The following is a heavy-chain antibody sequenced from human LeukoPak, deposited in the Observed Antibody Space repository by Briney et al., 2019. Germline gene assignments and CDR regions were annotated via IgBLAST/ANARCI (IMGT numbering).Heavy chain of an antibody. CDR1: GFTFSSYA. D-gene: IGHD1-20*01. J-gene: IGHJ4*02. Sequence: PGGSLRLSCAASGFTFSSYAMHWVRQAPGKGLEWVAVISYDGSNKYYADSVKGRFTISRDNSKNTLYLQMNSLRTEDTAVYYCARAYNYGVPFDYWGQGTLVTVSS. V-gene: IGHV3-30-3*01. CDR3: ARAYNYGVPFDY. CDR2: ISYDGSNK.